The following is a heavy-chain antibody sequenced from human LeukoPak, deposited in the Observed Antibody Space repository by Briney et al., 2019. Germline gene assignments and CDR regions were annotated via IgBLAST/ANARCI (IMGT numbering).Heavy chain of an antibody. J-gene: IGHJ4*02. D-gene: IGHD4-17*01. Sequence: GESLKISCKGSGYSFTSYWIGWVRQMPGKGLEWMGIFYPGDSDTRYSPSFQGQVTISADKPITTAYLQWSSLKASDTAMYYCARRADYGDYWEIDYWGQGTLVTVSS. CDR2: FYPGDSDT. CDR1: GYSFTSYW. CDR3: ARRADYGDYWEIDY. V-gene: IGHV5-51*01.